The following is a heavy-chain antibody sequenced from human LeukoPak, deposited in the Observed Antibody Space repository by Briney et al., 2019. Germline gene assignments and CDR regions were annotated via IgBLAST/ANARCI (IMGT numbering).Heavy chain of an antibody. CDR2: IYSGGST. V-gene: IGHV3-53*01. CDR1: GFTVSSNY. D-gene: IGHD1-26*01. J-gene: IGHJ6*02. CDR3: ASFTVGYYGMDV. Sequence: PGGSLRLSCAASGFTVSSNYMSWVRQAPGKGLEWVSVIYSGGSTYYVDSVKGRFTISRDNSKNTLYLQMNSLRAEDTAVYYCASFTVGYYGMDVWGQGTTVTVSS.